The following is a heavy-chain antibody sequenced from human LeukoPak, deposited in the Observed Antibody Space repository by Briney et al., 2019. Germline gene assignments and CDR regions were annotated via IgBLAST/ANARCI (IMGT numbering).Heavy chain of an antibody. CDR2: ISGSGGST. J-gene: IGHJ4*02. Sequence: GGSLRLSCAASGFTFSSYAMSWVRQAPGKGLEWVSAISGSGGSTYYADSVKGRFTISRDNSKNTLYLQMNSLRAEDTAVYYCAKDHSNLSYYYDSSGPFDYWGQGTLITVSS. D-gene: IGHD3-22*01. CDR3: AKDHSNLSYYYDSSGPFDY. V-gene: IGHV3-23*01. CDR1: GFTFSSYA.